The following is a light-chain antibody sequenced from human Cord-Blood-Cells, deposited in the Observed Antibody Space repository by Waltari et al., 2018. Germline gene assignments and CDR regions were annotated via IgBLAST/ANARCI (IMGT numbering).Light chain of an antibody. J-gene: IGKJ4*01. V-gene: IGKV4-1*01. CDR1: QSVLYSSNNKNY. CDR3: QQYYSTPLT. Sequence: DIVMTQSPDSLAVSLGERANINCKSSQSVLYSSNNKNYLAWYQQKPGQPPKLLIYWASTRESGVPERFSGSGSGTDFTLTISSLQAEDVAVYYCQQYYSTPLTFGGGTKVEIK. CDR2: WAS.